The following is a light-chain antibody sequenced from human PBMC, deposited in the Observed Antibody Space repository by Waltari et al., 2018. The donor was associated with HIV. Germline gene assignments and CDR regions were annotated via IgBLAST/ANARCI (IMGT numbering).Light chain of an antibody. CDR3: CSYAGRSTVV. CDR2: EVK. V-gene: IGLV2-23*02. J-gene: IGLJ2*01. CDR1: SGDIGSYNL. Sequence: QSALTQPASVSGSPGQSITISCTGASGDIGSYNLVSWYQQHPGSAPKLLISEVKKRPSGVSNRFSGSKSGNSASLTISGLQADDEADYYCCSYAGRSTVVFGGGTKVTVL.